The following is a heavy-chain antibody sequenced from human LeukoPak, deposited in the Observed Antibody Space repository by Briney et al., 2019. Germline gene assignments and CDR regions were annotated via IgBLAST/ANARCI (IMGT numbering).Heavy chain of an antibody. CDR3: ACSRTNDY. CDR2: IRFDGSYK. V-gene: IGHV3-30*02. CDR1: GFTFSSYG. Sequence: GGSLRLSCAASGFTFSSYGMHWVRQAPGKGLEWVTFIRFDGSYKSYADSVKGRFTISRDNAKNSLYLQMNSLRAEDTAVYYCACSRTNDYWGQGTLVTVSS. J-gene: IGHJ4*02. D-gene: IGHD2-2*01.